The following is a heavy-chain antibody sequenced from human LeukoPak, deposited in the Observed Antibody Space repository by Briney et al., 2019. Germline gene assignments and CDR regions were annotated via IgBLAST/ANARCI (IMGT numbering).Heavy chain of an antibody. D-gene: IGHD3-22*01. J-gene: IGHJ4*02. CDR2: XSXXGVNK. V-gene: IGHV3-30*03. CDR3: ARGGFYYYDSSGSLGPWDY. CDR1: GFTFSXXX. Sequence: XASGFTFSXXXXXWVXXAPGXXXXXXXXXSXXGVNKDYADSVKGRFTISRDNSKNTLFLHMNSLRAEDTAVYYCARGGFYYYDSSGSLGPWDYWGQGTLVTVSS.